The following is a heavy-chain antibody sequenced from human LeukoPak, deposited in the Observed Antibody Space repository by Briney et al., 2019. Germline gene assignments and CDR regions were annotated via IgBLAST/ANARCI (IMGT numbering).Heavy chain of an antibody. V-gene: IGHV4-59*08. CDR3: ARSGDSSGYRY. Sequence: KPSETLSLTCTVSGGSVSDYYWSWIRQSPGKGLEWIGYIYYTGSSSYNPSLRSRVTISVDTPKNQFSLKLSSVTAADTAVYYCARSGDSSGYRYWGQGTLVTVSS. J-gene: IGHJ4*02. CDR2: IYYTGSS. D-gene: IGHD3-22*01. CDR1: GGSVSDYY.